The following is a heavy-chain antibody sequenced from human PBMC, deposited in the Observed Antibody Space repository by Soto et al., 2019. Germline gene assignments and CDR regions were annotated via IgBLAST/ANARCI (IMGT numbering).Heavy chain of an antibody. CDR3: TRHWLATREFDY. D-gene: IGHD1-26*01. CDR2: ISSSSGHI. J-gene: IGHJ4*02. Sequence: PGGSLRLCCAASGFTFSSYSMNWVRQAPGKGLEWVSSISSSSGHIYYADSLKGRFTISRDNAKNSLYLQMNSLRAEDTAVYYCTRHWLATREFDYWGQGTLVTVSS. CDR1: GFTFSSYS. V-gene: IGHV3-21*01.